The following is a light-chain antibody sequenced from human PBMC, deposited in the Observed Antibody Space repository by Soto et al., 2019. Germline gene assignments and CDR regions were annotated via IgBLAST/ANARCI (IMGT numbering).Light chain of an antibody. V-gene: IGLV2-23*01. CDR2: EDS. J-gene: IGLJ1*01. Sequence: QSALTQPASVSGSPGQSITISCAGTNSDVGSYNLVSWYQQHPGRAPKLMIYEDSKRPSGVSNRFSGSKSGNTASLTISGLQAEDEADYYCCSYAGSGTYVFGTGTKVTVL. CDR3: CSYAGSGTYV. CDR1: NSDVGSYNL.